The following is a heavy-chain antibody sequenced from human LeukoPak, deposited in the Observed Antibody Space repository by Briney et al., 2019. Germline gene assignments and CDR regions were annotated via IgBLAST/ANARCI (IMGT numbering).Heavy chain of an antibody. J-gene: IGHJ3*02. V-gene: IGHV4-59*01. CDR3: ARASIRDYYDSSGARQDAFDI. D-gene: IGHD3-22*01. Sequence: PSETLSLTCTVSGGSISSYYWSWIRQPPGKGLEWIGYIYYSGSTNYNPSLKSRVTISVDTSKNQSSLKLSSVTAADTAVYYCARASIRDYYDSSGARQDAFDIWGQGTMSPSLQ. CDR2: IYYSGST. CDR1: GGSISSYY.